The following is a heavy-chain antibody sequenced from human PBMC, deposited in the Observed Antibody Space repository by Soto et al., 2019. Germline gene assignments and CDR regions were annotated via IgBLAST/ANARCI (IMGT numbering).Heavy chain of an antibody. D-gene: IGHD2-15*01. CDR1: GLTITGKKY. J-gene: IGHJ3*02. CDR3: ATWLLREHAYDI. V-gene: IGHV3-53*01. Sequence: GGSLRLSCAALGLTITGKKYMSWVRQAPGRGLEWVSALYDVDGTYYADSVKGRCTISRDSSKTIVFLQMTNLGPDDTAVYYCATWLLREHAYDIWGLGTTVTVSS. CDR2: LYDVDGT.